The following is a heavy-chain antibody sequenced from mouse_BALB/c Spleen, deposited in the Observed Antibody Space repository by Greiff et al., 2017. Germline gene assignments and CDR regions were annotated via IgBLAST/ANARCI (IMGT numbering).Heavy chain of an antibody. CDR3: ARRGYYGSSYDFDY. J-gene: IGHJ2*01. CDR2: INPGSGGT. Sequence: QVQLQQSGAELVRPGTSVKVSCKASGYAFTTYLIEWVKQRPGQGLEWIGVINPGSGGTNYNEKFKGKATLTADKSSSTAYMQLSSLTSDDSAVYFCARRGYYGSSYDFDYWGQGTTLTVSS. D-gene: IGHD1-1*01. CDR1: GYAFTTYL. V-gene: IGHV1-54*01.